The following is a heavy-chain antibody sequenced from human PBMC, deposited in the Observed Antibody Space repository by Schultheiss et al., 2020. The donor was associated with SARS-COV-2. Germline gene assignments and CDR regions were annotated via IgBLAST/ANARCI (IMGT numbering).Heavy chain of an antibody. CDR3: AREGGVNYYYYGLDV. J-gene: IGHJ6*02. D-gene: IGHD3-16*01. CDR2: ISGYNGNT. Sequence: ASVKVSCKASGYAFSSYSMHWVRQAPGQGLEWMGWISGYNGNTNYAQKLQGRVTITADKSTSTAYMELSSLRSEDTAVYYCAREGGVNYYYYGLDVWGQGTTVTVSS. CDR1: GYAFSSYS. V-gene: IGHV1-18*04.